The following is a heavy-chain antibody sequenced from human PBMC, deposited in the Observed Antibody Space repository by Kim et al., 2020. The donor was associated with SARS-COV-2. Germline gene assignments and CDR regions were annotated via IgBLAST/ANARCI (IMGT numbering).Heavy chain of an antibody. V-gene: IGHV1-2*06. CDR1: GYTFTGYY. CDR2: INPNSGGT. J-gene: IGHJ4*02. Sequence: ASVKVSCKASGYTFTGYYMHWVRQAPGQGLEWMGRINPNSGGTNYAQKFQGRVTMTRDTSISTAYMELSRLRSDDTAVYYCARGYCSGGSCYSDYWGQGTLVTVSS. D-gene: IGHD2-15*01. CDR3: ARGYCSGGSCYSDY.